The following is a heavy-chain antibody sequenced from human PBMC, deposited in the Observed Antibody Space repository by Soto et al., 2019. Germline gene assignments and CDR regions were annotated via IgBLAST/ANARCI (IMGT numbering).Heavy chain of an antibody. J-gene: IGHJ4*02. V-gene: IGHV3-7*05. D-gene: IGHD6-19*01. CDR3: AGGRGWLSDS. Sequence: EVQLVESGGGLVQTGGSLRLSCAASGFTFSRYWMKWVRQAPGKGLEWVANIKQDGSETYYVDSVKGRFTISRDNAKNSLFLKMNSLRAEDTAVYYCAGGRGWLSDSWGQGTLVTVSS. CDR2: IKQDGSET. CDR1: GFTFSRYW.